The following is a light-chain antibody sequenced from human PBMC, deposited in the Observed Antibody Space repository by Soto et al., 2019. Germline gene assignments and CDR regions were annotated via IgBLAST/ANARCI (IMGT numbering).Light chain of an antibody. J-gene: IGLJ2*01. V-gene: IGLV2-11*01. CDR3: CSYAGSYSFAV. CDR1: SSDVGGYDF. Sequence: QSALTQPRSVSGSPGQSVTISCTGTSSDVGGYDFVTWYQQYPGKAPKLMIYDVSKRPSGVPDRFSGSKSDNTASLTISGLQAEDEADYYCCSYAGSYSFAVFGGGTKVTVL. CDR2: DVS.